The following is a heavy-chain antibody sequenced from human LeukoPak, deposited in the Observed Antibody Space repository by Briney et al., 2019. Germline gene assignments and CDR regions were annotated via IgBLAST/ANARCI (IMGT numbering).Heavy chain of an antibody. CDR3: ARGSELLF. CDR2: ISTDNGNT. CDR1: SYSFHIFA. D-gene: IGHD1-26*01. Sequence: ASVTVSYKASSYSFHIFAINWVPQAPGQGLEWLGRISTDNGNTNYPQKFQGRVTMTTDTSTSTVYMELRRLTSDDTAVYYCARGSELLFWGQGTLVAVSS. V-gene: IGHV1-18*01. J-gene: IGHJ4*02.